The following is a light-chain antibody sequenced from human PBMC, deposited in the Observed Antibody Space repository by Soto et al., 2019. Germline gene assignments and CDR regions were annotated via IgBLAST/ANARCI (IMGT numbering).Light chain of an antibody. V-gene: IGLV2-14*01. J-gene: IGLJ1*01. CDR1: NSDIGGYDY. CDR2: DVT. Sequence: QSALTQPASMSGSPGQSITIPCTGTNSDIGGYDYVSWYQHHPGKAPRLIIYDVTRRPSGISHRFSGSKSGNTASLTISGLLAEDEADYYCCSFSVGSPLFATGTKLTVL. CDR3: CSFSVGSPL.